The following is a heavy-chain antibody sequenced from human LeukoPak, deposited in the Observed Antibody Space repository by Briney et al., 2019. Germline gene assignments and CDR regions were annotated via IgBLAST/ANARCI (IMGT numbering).Heavy chain of an antibody. CDR2: VNSDGSST. J-gene: IGHJ4*02. D-gene: IGHD4-17*01. CDR3: ARDTDTVTTILDY. V-gene: IGHV3-74*01. Sequence: PGGSLRLSCAASGFTFSDYWMHWVRQVPGKGLVWVSRVNSDGSSTSYADSVKGRFTISRDNAKNTLYLQMNSLRAEDTAVYYCARDTDTVTTILDYWGQGTLVTVSS. CDR1: GFTFSDYW.